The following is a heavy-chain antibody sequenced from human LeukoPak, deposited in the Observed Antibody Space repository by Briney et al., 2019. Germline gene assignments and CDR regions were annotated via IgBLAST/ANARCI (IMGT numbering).Heavy chain of an antibody. J-gene: IGHJ6*02. V-gene: IGHV3-11*01. CDR3: AGNYLYYYGMDV. Sequence: GGSLRLPCAASGFTFSDYYMSWIRQAPGKGLGWVSYISHSGSTIYYADSVKGRFTISRDNAKNSLYLQVNSLRAEDTAVYYCAGNYLYYYGMDVWGQGTTVTVSS. CDR2: ISHSGSTI. CDR1: GFTFSDYY.